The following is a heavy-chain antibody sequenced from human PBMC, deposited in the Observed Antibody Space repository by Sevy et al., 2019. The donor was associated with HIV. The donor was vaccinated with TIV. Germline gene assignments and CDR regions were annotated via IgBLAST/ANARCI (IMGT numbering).Heavy chain of an antibody. Sequence: GGSLRLSCAASGFTFSSYAMHWVRQAPGKGLEWVAVISFDGSNKYYADSVKGRFTISRDNSKNTLYLQMNSLRAEDTAVYYCARDNDCSGGSCSYFYGMDVWGQGTTVTVS. J-gene: IGHJ6*02. CDR1: GFTFSSYA. V-gene: IGHV3-30-3*01. CDR2: ISFDGSNK. CDR3: ARDNDCSGGSCSYFYGMDV. D-gene: IGHD2-15*01.